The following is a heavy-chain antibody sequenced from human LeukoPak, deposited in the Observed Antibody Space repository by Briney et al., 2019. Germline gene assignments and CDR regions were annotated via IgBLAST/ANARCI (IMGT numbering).Heavy chain of an antibody. V-gene: IGHV4-4*09. D-gene: IGHD3-10*01. CDR2: IYSNCNT. J-gene: IGHJ3*02. Sequence: SETLSLTCSLSGVSITNYYWSWIRQRPGKGLEWITWIYSNCNTDSNPSLQSRVTISLGTSNNQFSLRLTSVATSDPAVYYCARTGDYSGTGPSWAFDIWGQGTLVTVSS. CDR3: ARTGDYSGTGPSWAFDI. CDR1: GVSITNYY.